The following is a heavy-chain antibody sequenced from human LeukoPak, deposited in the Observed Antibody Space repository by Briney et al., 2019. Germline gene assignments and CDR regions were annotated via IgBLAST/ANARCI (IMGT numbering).Heavy chain of an antibody. CDR1: GFTFSGYW. CDR2: INSDGSST. D-gene: IGHD6-19*01. J-gene: IGHJ4*02. Sequence: SGGSLRLSCAASGFTFSGYWMHWVRQAPGKGLVWVSRINSDGSSTSYADSVKGRFTISRDNAKNTLYLQMNSLRAEDTAVYYCVRPGQSSWWGYFNYWGPGTVVTVSS. CDR3: VRPGQSSWWGYFNY. V-gene: IGHV3-74*01.